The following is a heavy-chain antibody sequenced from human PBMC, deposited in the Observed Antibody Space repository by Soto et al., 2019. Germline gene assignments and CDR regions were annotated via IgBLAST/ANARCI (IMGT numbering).Heavy chain of an antibody. CDR2: IYYSGST. Sequence: SETLSLTCTVSGGSISSYYWSWIRQPPGKGLEWIGYIYYSGSTNYNPSLKSRVTISVDTSKNQFSLKLSSVTAADTAVYYCARSRGIAAAGPKNWFDPWGQGTLVTVSS. D-gene: IGHD6-13*01. J-gene: IGHJ5*02. CDR1: GGSISSYY. V-gene: IGHV4-59*01. CDR3: ARSRGIAAAGPKNWFDP.